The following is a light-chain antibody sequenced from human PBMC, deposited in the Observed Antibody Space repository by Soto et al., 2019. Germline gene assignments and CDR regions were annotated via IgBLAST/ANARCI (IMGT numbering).Light chain of an antibody. J-gene: IGLJ3*02. CDR2: EVS. CDR1: SSDVGGYNY. CDR3: SSFTSSNTVV. V-gene: IGLV2-14*01. Sequence: QSALTQPASVSGSPGQSITISCTGTSSDVGGYNYVSWYQHHPDNAPKLIIYEVSNRPSGVSTRFSGSKSGNMASLTISGRQAEDEAGYYCSSFTSSNTVVFGGGTKLTVL.